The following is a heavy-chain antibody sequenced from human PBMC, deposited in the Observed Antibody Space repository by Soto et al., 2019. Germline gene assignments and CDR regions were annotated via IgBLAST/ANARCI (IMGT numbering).Heavy chain of an antibody. CDR3: ARVGEIICYY. CDR1: GGSISSRGYY. Sequence: QVQLQESGPGLVKPSQTLSLTCTVSGGSISSRGYYWSWIRQHPGKGLEWIGYIYYSGSTYYNPSLKSRVIISVETSKNQFSLNLRSVTAADTAVYYFARVGEIICYYCGQGTLVTVSS. D-gene: IGHD3-10*01. J-gene: IGHJ4*02. CDR2: IYYSGST. V-gene: IGHV4-31*03.